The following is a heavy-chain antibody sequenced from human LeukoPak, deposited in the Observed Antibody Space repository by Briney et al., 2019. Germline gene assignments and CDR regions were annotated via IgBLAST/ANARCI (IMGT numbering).Heavy chain of an antibody. D-gene: IGHD3-3*01. CDR2: MNPNSGNT. CDR1: GYTFTSYD. V-gene: IGHV1-8*03. J-gene: IGHJ5*02. CDR3: ARNYDFWSGYRSNWFDP. Sequence: ASVKVSCKASGYTFTSYDINWVRQATGRGLEWMGWMNPNSGNTGYAQKFQGRVTITRNTSISTAYMELSSLRSEDTAVYYCARNYDFWSGYRSNWFDPWGQGTLVTVSS.